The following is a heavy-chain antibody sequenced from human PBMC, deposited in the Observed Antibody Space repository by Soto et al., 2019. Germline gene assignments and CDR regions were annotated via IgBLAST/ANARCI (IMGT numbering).Heavy chain of an antibody. CDR1: GGSISSGGYY. V-gene: IGHV4-31*03. CDR2: IHHSGST. CDR3: VRGVLS. J-gene: IGHJ1*01. Sequence: VQLQESGPGLVKASQTLSLTCNVSGGSISSGGYYWTWIRQHPGKGLEWIGNIHHSGSTFYNPSPXSXXPISVDTSKNQFSLKLSSVTAADTAVYFCVRGVLSWGQGTLVTVSS. D-gene: IGHD3-10*01.